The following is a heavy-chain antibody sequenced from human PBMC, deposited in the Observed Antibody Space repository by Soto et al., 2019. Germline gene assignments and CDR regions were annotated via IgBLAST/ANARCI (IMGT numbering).Heavy chain of an antibody. CDR3: AKEEGDGGAESFFDY. V-gene: IGHV3-23*01. J-gene: IGHJ4*02. CDR1: GFTFSSYA. Sequence: GGSLRLSCAASGFTFSSYAMSWVRQAPGKGLEWVSAISGSGGSTYYADSVKGRFTISRDNSKNTLYLQMNRLRAEDNAVYYCAKEEGDGGAESFFDYWGRGTLVTVSS. CDR2: ISGSGGST. D-gene: IGHD3-10*01.